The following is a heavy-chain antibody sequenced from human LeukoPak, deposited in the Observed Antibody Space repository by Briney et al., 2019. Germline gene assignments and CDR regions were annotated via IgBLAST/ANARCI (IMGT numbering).Heavy chain of an antibody. D-gene: IGHD2-2*01. CDR2: INHSGST. CDR3: ARGGGWRPLRYCSSTSCRTINWFDP. CDR1: GGSFSGYY. J-gene: IGHJ5*02. Sequence: SETLSLTRAVYGGSFSGYYWSWIRQPPGKGLEWIGEINHSGSTNYNPSLKSRVTISVDTSKNQFSLKLSSVTAADTAVYYCARGGGWRPLRYCSSTSCRTINWFDPWGQGTLVTVSS. V-gene: IGHV4-34*01.